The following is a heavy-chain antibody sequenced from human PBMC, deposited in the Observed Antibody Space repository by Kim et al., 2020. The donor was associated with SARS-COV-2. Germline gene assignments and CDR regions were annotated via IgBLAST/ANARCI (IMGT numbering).Heavy chain of an antibody. Sequence: ASVKVSCKASGYTFTSYYMHWVRQAPGQGLEWMGIINPSGGSTSYAQKFQGRVTMTRDTSTSTVYMELSSLRSEDTAVYYCARISLPYCGGDCYHDAFDIWGQGTMVTVSS. J-gene: IGHJ3*02. D-gene: IGHD2-21*02. CDR2: INPSGGST. V-gene: IGHV1-46*01. CDR1: GYTFTSYY. CDR3: ARISLPYCGGDCYHDAFDI.